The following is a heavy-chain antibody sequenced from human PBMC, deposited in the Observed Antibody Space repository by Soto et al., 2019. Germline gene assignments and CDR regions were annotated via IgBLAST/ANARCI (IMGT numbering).Heavy chain of an antibody. Sequence: QVQLVESGGGVVQPGRSLRLSCAASGFTFSSYGMHWVRQAPGKGLEWVAVIWYDGSNKYYADSVKGRFTISRDNSKNTLYLQMNSLRAEDTAVYYCARNAARSSGWYRLGYWGQGTLVTVSS. V-gene: IGHV3-33*01. D-gene: IGHD6-19*01. CDR2: IWYDGSNK. CDR3: ARNAARSSGWYRLGY. CDR1: GFTFSSYG. J-gene: IGHJ4*02.